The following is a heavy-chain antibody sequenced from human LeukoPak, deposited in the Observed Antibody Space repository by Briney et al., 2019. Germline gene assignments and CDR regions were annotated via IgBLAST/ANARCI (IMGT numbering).Heavy chain of an antibody. D-gene: IGHD3-10*01. V-gene: IGHV3-23*01. CDR1: GFTFNSFA. J-gene: IGHJ4*02. CDR3: AKHRNFGELSPFDS. Sequence: GGSLRLSCAASGFTFNSFAMTWVRQAPGKGLEWVSTINGDGGSTYYADSVRGRFTISRDNSRTTLYLQMNSLRAEDTAVYYCAKHRNFGELSPFDSWGQGTLVTVSS. CDR2: INGDGGST.